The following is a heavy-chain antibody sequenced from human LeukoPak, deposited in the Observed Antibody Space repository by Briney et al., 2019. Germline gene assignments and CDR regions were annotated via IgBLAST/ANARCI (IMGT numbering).Heavy chain of an antibody. J-gene: IGHJ3*02. CDR2: INHSGST. Sequence: SETLSLTCAVYGGSFSGYYWSWIRQPPGKGLEWIGEINHSGSTNYNPSLKSRVTISVDTSKNQFSLKLSSVTAADTAVYYCASAGSGSYPDDAFGIWGQGTMVTVSS. CDR1: GGSFSGYY. CDR3: ASAGSGSYPDDAFGI. V-gene: IGHV4-34*01. D-gene: IGHD3-10*01.